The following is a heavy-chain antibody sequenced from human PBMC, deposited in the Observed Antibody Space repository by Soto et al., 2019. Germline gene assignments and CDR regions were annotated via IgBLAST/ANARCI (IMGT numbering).Heavy chain of an antibody. CDR3: ARVLYYGSGSYSPYGMDV. J-gene: IGHJ6*02. V-gene: IGHV1-69*01. CDR2: VSPPFRTS. Sequence: QVQLVQSGAEVKKPGSSVKVSCKTYGVSFNNNGIGWVRQAPGHGLEWMGGVSPPFRTSNYARKFQGRISITADASTGKVNMELSSLTSEDTAQYYCARVLYYGSGSYSPYGMDVWGQGTTVTVSS. D-gene: IGHD3-10*01. CDR1: GVSFNNNG.